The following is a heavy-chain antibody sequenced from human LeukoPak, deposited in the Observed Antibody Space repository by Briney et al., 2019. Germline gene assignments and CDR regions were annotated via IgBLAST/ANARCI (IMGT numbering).Heavy chain of an antibody. V-gene: IGHV1-69*05. CDR1: GGTFSSYA. J-gene: IGHJ5*02. CDR3: AVGSYCDFWSGYSLDP. D-gene: IGHD3-3*01. CDR2: IIPIFGTA. Sequence: GASVKVSCKASGGTFSSYAISWVRQAPRQGLEWMGRIIPIFGTANYAQKFQGRVTITTDESTSTAYMELSSLRSEDTAVYYCAVGSYCDFWSGYSLDPWGQGTLVTVSS.